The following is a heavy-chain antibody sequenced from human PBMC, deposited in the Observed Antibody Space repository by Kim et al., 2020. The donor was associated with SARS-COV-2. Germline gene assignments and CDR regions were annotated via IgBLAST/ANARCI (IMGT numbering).Heavy chain of an antibody. D-gene: IGHD3-16*01. CDR3: VKDPASGEY. J-gene: IGHJ4*02. CDR2: GST. Sequence: GSTYYADSVKGRFTISRDNSKNTLYLQMSSLRAEDTAVYYCVKDPASGEYWGQGTLVTVSS. V-gene: IGHV3-64D*09.